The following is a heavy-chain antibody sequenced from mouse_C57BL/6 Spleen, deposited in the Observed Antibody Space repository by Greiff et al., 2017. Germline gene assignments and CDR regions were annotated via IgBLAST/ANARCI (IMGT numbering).Heavy chain of an antibody. CDR3: ARASSSPYYYAMDY. CDR1: GYTFTDYN. V-gene: IGHV1-22*01. J-gene: IGHJ4*01. Sequence: VHVKQSGPELVKPGASVKMSCKASGYTFTDYNMHWVKQSHGKSLEWIGYINPNNGGTSYNQKFKGKATLTVNKSSSTAYMELRSLTSEDSAVYYCARASSSPYYYAMDYWGQGTSVTVSS. CDR2: INPNNGGT. D-gene: IGHD1-1*01.